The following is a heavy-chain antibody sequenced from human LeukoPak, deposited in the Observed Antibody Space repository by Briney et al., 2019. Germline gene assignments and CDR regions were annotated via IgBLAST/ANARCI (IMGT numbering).Heavy chain of an antibody. V-gene: IGHV4-59*01. D-gene: IGHD6-6*01. Sequence: PSETLSLTCSVSGGSISSYYWSWVRQPPGKGLELIGYIYDSGRTNYNPSLKSRATISVDTSKNQLSLKVSSVTVADTAVYFCAKYPSEYSSSYGMDVWGQGTTVTVSS. CDR2: IYDSGRT. J-gene: IGHJ6*02. CDR1: GGSISSYY. CDR3: AKYPSEYSSSYGMDV.